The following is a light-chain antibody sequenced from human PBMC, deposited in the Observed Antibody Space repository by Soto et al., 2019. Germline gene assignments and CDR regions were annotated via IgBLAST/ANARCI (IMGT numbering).Light chain of an antibody. CDR1: SSDVGGYQY. J-gene: IGLJ1*01. CDR2: EVN. V-gene: IGLV2-8*01. Sequence: QSALTQSPSASGAPGQSVTISCTGTSSDVGGYQYVSWYQQHPGKAPRLKIFEVNKRPSWVPDRFSGYKSGNTASLTVYGLQAEDEADYYCCSYAGINNLGVFGNGTKVTVL. CDR3: CSYAGINNLGV.